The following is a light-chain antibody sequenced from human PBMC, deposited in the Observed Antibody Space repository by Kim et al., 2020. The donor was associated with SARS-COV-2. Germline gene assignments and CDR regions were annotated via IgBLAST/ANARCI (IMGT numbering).Light chain of an antibody. Sequence: GQSITISCTGTSSDVGGYNYVSWYQQHPGKAPKLKIYDVSKRPSGVSNHFSGSKSGNTASLTISGLQAEDEADYYCSSYTSSNTVVFGGGTQLTVL. J-gene: IGLJ2*01. CDR1: SSDVGGYNY. V-gene: IGLV2-14*03. CDR3: SSYTSSNTVV. CDR2: DVS.